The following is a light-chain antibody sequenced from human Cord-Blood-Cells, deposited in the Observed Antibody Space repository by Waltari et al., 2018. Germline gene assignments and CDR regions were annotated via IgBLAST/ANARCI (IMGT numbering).Light chain of an antibody. J-gene: IGLJ2*01. CDR3: CSYAGSYTVV. CDR2: DVS. CDR1: SSDVGGYNY. V-gene: IGLV2-11*01. Sequence: QSSLTQPRSVSGSPGQSVTISCTGTSSDVGGYNYVPWYHQHPGKAPKLMINDVSKRPSGVPDRFSGSKSGNTASLTISGLQAEDEADYYCCSYAGSYTVVFGGGTKLTVL.